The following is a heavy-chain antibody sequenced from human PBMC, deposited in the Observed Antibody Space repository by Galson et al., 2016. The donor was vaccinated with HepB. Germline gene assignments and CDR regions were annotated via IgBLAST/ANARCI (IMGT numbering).Heavy chain of an antibody. J-gene: IGHJ4*02. Sequence: SLRLSCAASGFAFNTYGMHWLRQAPGKGLEWVSAISYAATNKYYVDSVKGRFTISRDNSRNTVFLQMNSLRAEDTAIYYCAKDRSSEVVGATDYWGQGTLVIVSS. V-gene: IGHV3-30*18. D-gene: IGHD2-15*01. CDR2: ISYAATNK. CDR1: GFAFNTYG. CDR3: AKDRSSEVVGATDY.